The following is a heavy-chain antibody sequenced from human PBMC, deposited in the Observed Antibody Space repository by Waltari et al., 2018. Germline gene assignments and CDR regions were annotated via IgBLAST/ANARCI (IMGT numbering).Heavy chain of an antibody. CDR2: ISSSGPTI. CDR1: GFSLSDYG. J-gene: IGHJ4*02. V-gene: IGHV3-48*03. D-gene: IGHD4-17*01. CDR3: ARVWGVTTSDF. Sequence: EVQLVVSGGGLVQPGGSLRRSCAASGFSLSDYGMNWVRQAPGKGLEWLSFISSSGPTIHYADSVKGRFTVSRDNTKNSLSLQMNSLRAEDTAVYYCARVWGVTTSDFWGQGTLVTVSS.